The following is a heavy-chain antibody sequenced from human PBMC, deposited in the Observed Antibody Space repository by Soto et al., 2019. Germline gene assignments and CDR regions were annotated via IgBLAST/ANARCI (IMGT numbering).Heavy chain of an antibody. V-gene: IGHV1-46*01. CDR1: GYSFITSYH. CDR2: INPTGSMT. Sequence: ASVKVSCKASGYSFITSYHMHWARQAPGQGLEWMGIINPTGSMTSYSQKFQGRLTMTRDTSTATDYMELSNLTSEDTALYFCARDTGYDHDAFDIWGQGTMVTVSS. D-gene: IGHD5-12*01. CDR3: ARDTGYDHDAFDI. J-gene: IGHJ3*02.